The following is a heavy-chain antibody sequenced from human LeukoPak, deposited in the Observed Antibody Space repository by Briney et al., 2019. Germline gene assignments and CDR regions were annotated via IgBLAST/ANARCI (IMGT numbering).Heavy chain of an antibody. CDR2: ISSSSSYI. CDR3: ARAHNWKYGTFDY. J-gene: IGHJ4*02. D-gene: IGHD1-7*01. CDR1: GFTFSSYS. V-gene: IGHV3-21*01. Sequence: GGSLRLSCAASGFTFSSYSMNWVRQAPGKGLEWVSSISSSSSYIYYADSVKGRFTISRDNAKNSLYLQMNSLRVEDTAVYYCARAHNWKYGTFDYWGQGTLVTVSS.